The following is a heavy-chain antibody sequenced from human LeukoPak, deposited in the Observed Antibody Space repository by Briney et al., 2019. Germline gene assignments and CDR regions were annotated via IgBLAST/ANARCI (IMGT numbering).Heavy chain of an antibody. CDR1: GGSVSSGGYY. CDR3: ARVVGDYFDY. D-gene: IGHD1-26*01. CDR2: IHHGGST. J-gene: IGHJ4*02. V-gene: IGHV4-31*03. Sequence: TSETLSLTCTVSGGSVSSGGYYWSWIRQHPGKGPEWIGYIHHGGSTYYNPSLKSRVSISVDTSMNQFSLNLTSVTAADTAIYFCARVVGDYFDYWGQGTLVTVSS.